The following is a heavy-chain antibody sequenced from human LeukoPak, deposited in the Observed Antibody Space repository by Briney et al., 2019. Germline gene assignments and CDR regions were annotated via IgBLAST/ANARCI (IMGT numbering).Heavy chain of an antibody. Sequence: GGSLRLSCEVFGFTFSTYAMTWVRQAPGRGLEWVSTISGGDGGTYYADSVKGRFTVSRDTSKNTLYLQMNSLRAEDTAVYYCAGASGPPYYFDYWGQGTLVTVSS. CDR1: GFTFSTYA. CDR3: AGASGPPYYFDY. CDR2: ISGGDGGT. V-gene: IGHV3-23*01. J-gene: IGHJ4*02.